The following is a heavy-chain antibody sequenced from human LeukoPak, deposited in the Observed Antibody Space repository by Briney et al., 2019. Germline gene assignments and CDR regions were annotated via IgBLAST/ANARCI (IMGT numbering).Heavy chain of an antibody. CDR2: ISAYNGNT. D-gene: IGHD3-3*01. Sequence: ASVKVSCKASGYTFTSYGISWVRQAPGQGLEWMGWISAYNGNTNYAQKLQGRVTTTTDTSTSTAYMELRSLRSDDTAVYYCARASYYDFWSGYYNYYYYMDVWGKGTTVTVSS. CDR1: GYTFTSYG. CDR3: ARASYYDFWSGYYNYYYYMDV. V-gene: IGHV1-18*01. J-gene: IGHJ6*03.